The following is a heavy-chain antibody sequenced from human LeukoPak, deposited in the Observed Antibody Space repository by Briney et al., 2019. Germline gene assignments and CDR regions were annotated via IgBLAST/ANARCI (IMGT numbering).Heavy chain of an antibody. CDR2: IRYDGSNK. J-gene: IGHJ4*02. CDR3: AREEMATTYYFDY. V-gene: IGHV3-30*02. D-gene: IGHD5-24*01. CDR1: GFTFSSYG. Sequence: GGSLRLSCAASGFTFSSYGMHWVRQAPGKGLEWVAFIRYDGSNKYYADSVKGRFTISRDNAKNSLYLQMNSLRAEDTAVYYCAREEMATTYYFDYWGQGTLVTVS.